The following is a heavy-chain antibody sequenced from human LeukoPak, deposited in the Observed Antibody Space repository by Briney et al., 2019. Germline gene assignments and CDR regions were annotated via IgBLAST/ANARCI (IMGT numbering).Heavy chain of an antibody. D-gene: IGHD4-23*01. CDR3: ARDLTTVVNWRKYWYFDL. CDR1: GFTFSSYS. Sequence: GGSLRLSCAASGFTFSSYSMNWVRQAPGKGLEWVSSISSSSSYIYYADSVKGRFTISRDNAKNSLYLQTNSLRAEDTAVYYCARDLTTVVNWRKYWYFDLWGRGTLVTVSS. J-gene: IGHJ2*01. CDR2: ISSSSSYI. V-gene: IGHV3-21*01.